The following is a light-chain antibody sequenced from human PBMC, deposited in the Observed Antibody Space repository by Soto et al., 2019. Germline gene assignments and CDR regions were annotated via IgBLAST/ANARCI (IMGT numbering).Light chain of an antibody. J-gene: IGLJ1*01. Sequence: QSALTQPASVSGSPGQSITISCTGSNSDVGAFNSVSWYQQAPGKVPKLLIYAVTDRPPGVSPRFSGSKSGYTSSLTISGLRAEYEADYYCSSYTTTSTKVFGSGTKLTVL. CDR1: NSDVGAFNS. CDR2: AVT. V-gene: IGLV2-14*01. CDR3: SSYTTTSTKV.